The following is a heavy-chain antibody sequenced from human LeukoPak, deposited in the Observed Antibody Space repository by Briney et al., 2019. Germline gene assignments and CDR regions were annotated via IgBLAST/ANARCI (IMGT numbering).Heavy chain of an antibody. J-gene: IGHJ5*02. Sequence: SETLSLTCAVSGYSISSGYYWGWIRQPPGKGLEWIGSIYHSGSTYYNPSLKSRVTISVDTSKNQFSLKLSSVTAADTAVYYWAKFGGDYGSHWFDPWGQGTLVNVSS. D-gene: IGHD4-17*01. V-gene: IGHV4-38-2*01. CDR2: IYHSGST. CDR1: GYSISSGYY. CDR3: AKFGGDYGSHWFDP.